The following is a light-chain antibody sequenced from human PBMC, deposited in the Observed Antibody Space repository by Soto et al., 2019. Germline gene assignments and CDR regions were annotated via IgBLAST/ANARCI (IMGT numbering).Light chain of an antibody. CDR1: SSDVGAYNY. CDR3: SSYTTATTRV. J-gene: IGLJ3*02. CDR2: DVS. V-gene: IGLV2-14*01. Sequence: QSALTQPASVSGSPGQSITISYTGTSSDVGAYNYVSWYQQHPGKAPKLMIFDVSNRPSGVSNRFSGSKSGNTASLTISGLQAEDEADYYCSSYTTATTRVFGGGTKLTVL.